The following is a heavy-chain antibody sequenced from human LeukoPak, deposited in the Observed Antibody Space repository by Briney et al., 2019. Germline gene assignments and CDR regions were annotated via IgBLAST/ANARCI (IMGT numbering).Heavy chain of an antibody. J-gene: IGHJ6*02. CDR1: GFIFSSYT. CDR2: IGSRSDHI. CDR3: AGPGQGLDD. V-gene: IGHV3-21*04. Sequence: GGSLRLSCAASGFIFSSYTMNWVRQAPGKGLEWVSSIGSRSDHIYYADSVKGRFTISRDNAKSSLYLQMNILRAEDTAVYYCAGPGQGLDDWGQGTTVTVSS.